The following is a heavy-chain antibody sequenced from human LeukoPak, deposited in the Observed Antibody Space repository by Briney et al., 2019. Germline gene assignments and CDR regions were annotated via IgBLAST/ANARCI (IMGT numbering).Heavy chain of an antibody. CDR3: ARDDRDLGFDY. CDR1: GGSISSYY. V-gene: IGHV4-59*01. Sequence: SETLSLTCTVSGGSISSYYWSWIRQPPGKGLEWIGYIYYSGSTNYNPSLKSRVTISVDTSKNQFSLKLSSVTAADTAVYYCARDDRDLGFDYWGQGTLVTVSS. D-gene: IGHD3-16*01. CDR2: IYYSGST. J-gene: IGHJ4*02.